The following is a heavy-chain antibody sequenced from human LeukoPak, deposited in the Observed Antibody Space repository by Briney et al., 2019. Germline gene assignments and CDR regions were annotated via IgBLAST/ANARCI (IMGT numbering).Heavy chain of an antibody. V-gene: IGHV3-74*01. J-gene: IGHJ3*02. Sequence: GMSLRLSCAASGFTFSSYWVHWVRQAPGKGLVWVSPINSDGSSTSYADSVKGRFTISRDNAKNTLSLQMNSLRAEDTAVYYCARVGGSNAFDIWGQGTMVIVSS. CDR2: INSDGSST. D-gene: IGHD1-26*01. CDR1: GFTFSSYW. CDR3: ARVGGSNAFDI.